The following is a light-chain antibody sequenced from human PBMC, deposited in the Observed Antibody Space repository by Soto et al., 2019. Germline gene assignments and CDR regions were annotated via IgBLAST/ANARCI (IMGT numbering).Light chain of an antibody. CDR1: SSDVGGYNY. CDR2: DVS. CDR3: SSYTSSSTYV. Sequence: QSALTQPASVSGSPGQSITISCTGTSSDVGGYNYVSWYQQHPGKAPKLMIYDVSNRHSGVSNRFSGSKSCNTASLTISGIQAEDEADYYCSSYTSSSTYVLGTGTKLTVL. J-gene: IGLJ1*01. V-gene: IGLV2-14*01.